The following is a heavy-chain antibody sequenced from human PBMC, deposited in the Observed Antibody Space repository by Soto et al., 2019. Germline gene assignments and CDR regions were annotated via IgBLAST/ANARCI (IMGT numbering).Heavy chain of an antibody. J-gene: IGHJ5*02. Sequence: GALRLPGTASGFPFSSTDMTWVRQAPGKGLDWVSTIDGSGGTTYYADSVKVRFTISRDNYMNTVYLQMNSLRADDTALYYCAKKSGWFNTWGQGALVTVYS. CDR2: IDGSGGTT. D-gene: IGHD3-10*01. CDR1: GFPFSSTD. V-gene: IGHV3-23*01. CDR3: AKKSGWFNT.